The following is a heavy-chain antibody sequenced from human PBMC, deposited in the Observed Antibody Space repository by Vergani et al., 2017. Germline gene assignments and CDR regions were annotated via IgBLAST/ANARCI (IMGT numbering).Heavy chain of an antibody. CDR2: IFSNDEK. Sequence: QVTFKESGPVLVKPTETLTLTCTVSGFSLSNARMGVSWIRQPPGKALEWLAHIFSNDEKSYSTSLKSRLTICKDTTKSQVVITMTNMDPVDTATYYCARIRYSGYDYYFDYWGQGTLVTVSS. D-gene: IGHD5-12*01. J-gene: IGHJ4*02. V-gene: IGHV2-26*01. CDR1: GFSLSNARMG. CDR3: ARIRYSGYDYYFDY.